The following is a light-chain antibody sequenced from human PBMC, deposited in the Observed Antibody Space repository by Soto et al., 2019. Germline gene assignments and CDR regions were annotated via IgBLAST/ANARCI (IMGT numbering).Light chain of an antibody. Sequence: QSALTQPPSASGSPGQSVTISCTGTSSDVGGYNYVSWYQQHPGKAPKLLMFRVTERPSGVPYRFSGSKSGNTASLTVSGLQADDEADYYCCAYAGINTVIFGGGTKLTVL. CDR3: CAYAGINTVI. CDR1: SSDVGGYNY. V-gene: IGLV2-8*01. J-gene: IGLJ2*01. CDR2: RVT.